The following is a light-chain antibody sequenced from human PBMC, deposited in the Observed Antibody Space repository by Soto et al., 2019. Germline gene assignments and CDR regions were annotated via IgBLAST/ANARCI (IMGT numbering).Light chain of an antibody. J-gene: IGLJ1*01. Sequence: QSVLNRPASGYGFPGEAITISYKGNSSDVGGYNYVSWYQQHPGKAPQVMFYDVSNRPSGVSNRFSGSKSGNTASLTISGLQAEDEADYYCYSYTTSSTYVFGTGTKVTVL. CDR2: DVS. V-gene: IGLV2-14*01. CDR1: SSDVGGYNY. CDR3: YSYTTSSTYV.